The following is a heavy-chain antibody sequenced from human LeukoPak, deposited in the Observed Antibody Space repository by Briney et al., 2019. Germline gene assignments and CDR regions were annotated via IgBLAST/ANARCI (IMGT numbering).Heavy chain of an antibody. J-gene: IGHJ4*02. CDR1: GFTFSSYS. D-gene: IGHD6-19*01. Sequence: GGSLRLSCAASGFTFSSYSMNWVRQAPGKGLEWVSSISSSSYIYYADSVKGRFTISRDNAKNSLYLQMNSLRDEDTAVYYCARWDSSGWFYYWGQGTLVTVSS. CDR3: ARWDSSGWFYY. V-gene: IGHV3-21*01. CDR2: ISSSSYI.